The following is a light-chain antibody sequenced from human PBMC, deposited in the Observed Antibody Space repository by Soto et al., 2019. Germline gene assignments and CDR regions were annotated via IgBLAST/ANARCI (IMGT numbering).Light chain of an antibody. CDR1: QSVNSY. Sequence: EIVLTQSPATLSLSPGERATLSCRASQSVNSYLAWYQQRPGQAPRLLIYGASNRATGIPDRFSGSGSGTDFTLTISSLEPEDFVVYYCQQRSNWPRTFGQGTKLEIK. J-gene: IGKJ2*01. CDR3: QQRSNWPRT. CDR2: GAS. V-gene: IGKV3-11*01.